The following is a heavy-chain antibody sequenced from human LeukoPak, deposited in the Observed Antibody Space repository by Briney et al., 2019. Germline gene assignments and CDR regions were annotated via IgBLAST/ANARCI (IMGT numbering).Heavy chain of an antibody. CDR2: IYSDNT. J-gene: IGHJ4*02. V-gene: IGHV3-66*03. CDR3: AKGRDAFSSGWYEVGY. Sequence: GGSLRLSCTVSGFTVSSNSMSWVRQAPGKGLEWVSFIYSDNTHYSDSVKGRFTISRDNSKNTLYLQMNSLRAEDTAVYYCAKGRDAFSSGWYEVGYWGQGTLVTVSS. D-gene: IGHD6-19*01. CDR1: GFTVSSNS.